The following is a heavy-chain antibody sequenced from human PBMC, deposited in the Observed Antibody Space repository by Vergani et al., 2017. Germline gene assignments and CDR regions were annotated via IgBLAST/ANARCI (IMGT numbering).Heavy chain of an antibody. CDR2: ISGSGGST. V-gene: IGHV3-23*01. D-gene: IGHD5-12*01. CDR3: AKANPRNSGYDYLYNYHAMDV. Sequence: EVQLLESGGDLVQPGGSLRLSCAASGFTFNHYAMNWVRQAPGKGLEWVSGISGSGGSTYYAGSVKGRFTMSRDSSKNTLYLQMNSLSAGDTAVYYCAKANPRNSGYDYLYNYHAMDVWGQGTTVTVSS. CDR1: GFTFNHYA. J-gene: IGHJ6*02.